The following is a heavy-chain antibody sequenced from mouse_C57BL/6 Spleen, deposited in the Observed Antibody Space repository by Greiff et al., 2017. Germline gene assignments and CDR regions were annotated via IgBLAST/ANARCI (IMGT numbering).Heavy chain of an antibody. J-gene: IGHJ1*03. CDR1: GYSFTGYF. CDR3: ARSGSSDVPYWYFAV. Sequence: EVQLQQSGPELVKPGDSVKISCKASGYSFTGYFMNWVMQSHGKSLEWNGRINPYNGDTFSNQKFKGKATLTVDKSSSTAHMEIRSLTSEDSAVYYGARSGSSDVPYWYFAVWGTGTTVTVSS. CDR2: INPYNGDT. D-gene: IGHD1-1*01. V-gene: IGHV1-20*01.